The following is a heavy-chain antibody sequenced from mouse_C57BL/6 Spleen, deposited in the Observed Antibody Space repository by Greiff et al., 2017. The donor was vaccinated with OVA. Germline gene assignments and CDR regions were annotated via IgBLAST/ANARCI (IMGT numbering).Heavy chain of an antibody. J-gene: IGHJ4*01. D-gene: IGHD2-2*01. CDR3: ARGTGTGLYYYSMDY. V-gene: IGHV1-80*01. Sequence: VQLQQSGAELVKPGASVKISCKASGYAFSSYWMNWVKQRPGKGLEWIGQIYPGDGDTNYNGKFKGKATLTADNSYSTAYMQLSSLTSEVSAVYFGARGTGTGLYYYSMDYWGQGTSVTVSS. CDR2: IYPGDGDT. CDR1: GYAFSSYW.